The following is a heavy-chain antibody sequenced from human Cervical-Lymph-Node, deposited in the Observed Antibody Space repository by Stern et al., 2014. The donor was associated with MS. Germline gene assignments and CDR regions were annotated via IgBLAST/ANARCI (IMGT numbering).Heavy chain of an antibody. CDR1: GYTFTTYG. Sequence: QMQLVQSGAEVKKPGASVKVSCKASGYTFTTYGISWVRQAPGQGLEWMGWISAYSGNTDYAQRFQGRVTMTTDTSTSTAYMELGSLRSDDTAVYYCARRYDFMSGYYTGRFDPWGQGTLVTVSS. J-gene: IGHJ5*02. D-gene: IGHD3-3*01. V-gene: IGHV1-18*01. CDR3: ARRYDFMSGYYTGRFDP. CDR2: ISAYSGNT.